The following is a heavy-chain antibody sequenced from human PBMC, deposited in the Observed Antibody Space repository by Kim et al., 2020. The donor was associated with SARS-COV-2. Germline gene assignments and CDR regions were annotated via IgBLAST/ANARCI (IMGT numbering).Heavy chain of an antibody. CDR3: ARGPSPDIWTGYRYYYYYGVDV. CDR1: GGTFSSYA. Sequence: SVKVSCKASGGTFSSYAISWVRQAPGQGLEWMGGIIPIFGTANYAQKFQGRVTITADESTSTAYMELSSLRSEDTAVYYCARGPSPDIWTGYRYYYYYGVDVWGQGTTVTVSS. J-gene: IGHJ6*02. D-gene: IGHD3-9*01. V-gene: IGHV1-69*13. CDR2: IIPIFGTA.